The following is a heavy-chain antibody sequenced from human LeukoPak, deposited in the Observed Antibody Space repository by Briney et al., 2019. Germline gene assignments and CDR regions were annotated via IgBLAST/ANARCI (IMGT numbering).Heavy chain of an antibody. J-gene: IGHJ4*02. CDR3: ARGMVPYFDY. CDR1: GGSISSGSYY. CDR2: IYHSGST. Sequence: SETLSLTCTVSGGSISSGSYYWSWIRQPPGKGLEWIGYIYHSGSTYYNPSLKSRVTISVDRSKNQFSLKLSSVTAADTAVYYCARGMVPYFDYWGQGTLVTVSS. D-gene: IGHD2-8*01. V-gene: IGHV4-30-2*01.